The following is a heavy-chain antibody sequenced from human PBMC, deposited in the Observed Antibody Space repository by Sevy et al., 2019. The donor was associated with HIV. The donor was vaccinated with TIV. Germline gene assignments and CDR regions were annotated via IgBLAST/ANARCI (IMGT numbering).Heavy chain of an antibody. J-gene: IGHJ4*02. V-gene: IGHV3-30*04. CDR1: GFTFSSYA. CDR3: VSGSYYRIDY. D-gene: IGHD1-26*01. CDR2: ISYDGSNK. Sequence: GGSLRLSCAASGFTFSSYAMHWVRQAPGKGLEWVAVISYDGSNKYYADSVKGRFTISRDNSKNTLYLQMNSLRAEDTAVYYCVSGSYYRIDYWGQGTLVTVSS.